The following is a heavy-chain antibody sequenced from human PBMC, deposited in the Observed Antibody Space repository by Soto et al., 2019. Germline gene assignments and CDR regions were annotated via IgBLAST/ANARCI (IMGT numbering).Heavy chain of an antibody. Sequence: SETLALTCTDYGCAGSSSSCYWWWFRQPPGKGLEWIGYIYYSGSTYHNPSLKSRVTISVDTSKNQFSLKLTSVTAADSAIYYCASIPLSGDCYFDYWGQGTLVTVSS. CDR1: GCAGSSSSCY. CDR2: IYYSGST. J-gene: IGHJ4*02. CDR3: ASIPLSGDCYFDY. D-gene: IGHD2-21*02. V-gene: IGHV4-39*07.